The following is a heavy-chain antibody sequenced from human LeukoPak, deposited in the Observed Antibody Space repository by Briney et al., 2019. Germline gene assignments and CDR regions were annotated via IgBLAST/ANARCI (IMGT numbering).Heavy chain of an antibody. CDR1: GYTFTGYY. Sequence: ASVKVSCKASGYTFTGYYMHWVRQAPGQGLEWMGWINPNSGGTNYAQKFQGRVTMTRDTSISTAYMELSRLISDDTAVYYCARGNENWNGNWFDPWGQGTLVTVSS. V-gene: IGHV1-2*02. D-gene: IGHD1-1*01. CDR3: ARGNENWNGNWFDP. J-gene: IGHJ5*02. CDR2: INPNSGGT.